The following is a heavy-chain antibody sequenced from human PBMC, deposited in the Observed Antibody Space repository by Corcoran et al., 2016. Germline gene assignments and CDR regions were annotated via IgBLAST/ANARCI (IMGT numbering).Heavy chain of an antibody. Sequence: QVQLVESGGGVVQPGRSLRLSCAASGFTFSSYGMHWVRQAPGKGLEWVAVISYDGSNKYYADSVKGRFTISRDNSKNTLYLQMNSLRAEDTAVYYCANAVGSGCPGFWGQGTLVTVSS. V-gene: IGHV3-30*18. D-gene: IGHD6-19*01. CDR1: GFTFSSYG. J-gene: IGHJ4*02. CDR3: ANAVGSGCPGF. CDR2: ISYDGSNK.